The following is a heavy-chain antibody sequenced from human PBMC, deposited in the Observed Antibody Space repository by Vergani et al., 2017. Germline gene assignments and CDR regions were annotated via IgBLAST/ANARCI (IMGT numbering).Heavy chain of an antibody. J-gene: IGHJ4*02. Sequence: QVQLQESGPGLVKPSETLSLTCAVSGGSISSYYWSWIRQSPGKGLEWIGYIFYSGSTNYNPSLKSRVTISVDTSKNQFSLKLSSVAAADTAVYYCARDGSGSYFDYWGQGTLVTVSS. CDR1: GGSISSYY. CDR3: ARDGSGSYFDY. D-gene: IGHD3-10*01. CDR2: IFYSGST. V-gene: IGHV4-59*12.